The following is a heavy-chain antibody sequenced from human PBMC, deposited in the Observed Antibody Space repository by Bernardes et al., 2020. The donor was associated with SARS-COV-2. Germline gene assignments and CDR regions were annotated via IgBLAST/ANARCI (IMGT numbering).Heavy chain of an antibody. CDR2: INPNSGGT. Sequence: ASVKVSCKASGYTFTGYYMHWVRQAPGQGLEWMGWINPNSGGTNYAQKFQGWVTMTRDTSISTAYMELSRPRSDDTAVYYCARGRPRYYGMDVWGQGTTVTVSS. CDR1: GYTFTGYY. J-gene: IGHJ6*02. V-gene: IGHV1-2*04. CDR3: ARGRPRYYGMDV.